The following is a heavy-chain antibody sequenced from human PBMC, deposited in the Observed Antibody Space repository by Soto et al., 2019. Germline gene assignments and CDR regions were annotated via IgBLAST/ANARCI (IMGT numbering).Heavy chain of an antibody. CDR2: IIPTFGTT. CDR1: GGNFSSNG. Sequence: QVQLVQSGAEVKKPGSSVTVSCKAPGGNFSSNGIRWVRQAPGQGLELMGGIIPTFGTTNYAQKFRGRVTITADEATGTAYMELSRLRSDDTAVYYCAGASDSTWYNWLDPWGQGTLVTVSS. CDR3: AGASDSTWYNWLDP. V-gene: IGHV1-69*01. J-gene: IGHJ5*02. D-gene: IGHD5-18*01.